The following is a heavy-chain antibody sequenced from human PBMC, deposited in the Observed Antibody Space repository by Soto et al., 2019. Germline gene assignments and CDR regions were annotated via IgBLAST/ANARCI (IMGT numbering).Heavy chain of an antibody. D-gene: IGHD5-18*01. CDR2: ISSDGTTK. J-gene: IGHJ4*02. Sequence: QVQLVESGGGVVHPGRSLRLSCVASGIDLENYGIHWVRQAPGEGLEWVAVISSDGTTKSYIDSVRGRFTIPRDNSRSTVFLQMNSLRREDTAMYYCVKDGGGVRYNYNIRGDSWGQGTQGTVSS. V-gene: IGHV3-30*18. CDR1: GIDLENYG. CDR3: VKDGGGVRYNYNIRGDS.